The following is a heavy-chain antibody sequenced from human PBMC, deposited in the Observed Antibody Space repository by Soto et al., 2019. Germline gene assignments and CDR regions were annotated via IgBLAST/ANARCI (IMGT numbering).Heavy chain of an antibody. CDR3: AIFFFQAEDGIRDTVPVSAFLLNRSSDL. J-gene: IGHJ2*01. V-gene: IGHV3-21*01. CDR2: ISSSSRYK. D-gene: IGHD3-3*01. Sequence: KGRERFSSISSSSRYKYYADSVKGRFTISRDNAKNSLYLQMNCLRAEDTAVYYCAIFFFQAEDGIRDTVPVSAFLLNRSSDL.